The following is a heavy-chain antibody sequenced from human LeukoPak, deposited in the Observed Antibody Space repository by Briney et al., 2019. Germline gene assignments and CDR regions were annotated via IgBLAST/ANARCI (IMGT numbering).Heavy chain of an antibody. CDR2: IYPGDSDT. CDR3: ARNLGYSSGWYSDY. D-gene: IGHD6-19*01. V-gene: IGHV5-51*01. Sequence: PGESLKISCKGSGYTFSSYWIGWVRQMPGKGLEWMGIIYPGDSDTRYSSSFKGQVTMSADKSINTAYLQWSSLKASDTAMYYCARNLGYSSGWYSDYWGQGTLVTVSS. J-gene: IGHJ4*02. CDR1: GYTFSSYW.